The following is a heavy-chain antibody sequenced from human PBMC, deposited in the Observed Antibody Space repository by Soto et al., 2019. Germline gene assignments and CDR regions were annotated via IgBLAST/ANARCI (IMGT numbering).Heavy chain of an antibody. Sequence: QVQLVQSGAEVKKPGASVKVSCKASGYIFTSYGINWVRQAPGQGLEWMGWMSGYNGDTQYAQKLQGRVTMTTDTSTSTAYMELRSLRSDDTAVYYCARSGSGAAYYSYGLDVWGQGTTVTVSS. D-gene: IGHD6-25*01. CDR2: MSGYNGDT. CDR3: ARSGSGAAYYSYGLDV. V-gene: IGHV1-18*04. J-gene: IGHJ6*02. CDR1: GYIFTSYG.